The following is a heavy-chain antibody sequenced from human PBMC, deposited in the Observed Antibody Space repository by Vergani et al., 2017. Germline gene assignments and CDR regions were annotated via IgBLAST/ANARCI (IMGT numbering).Heavy chain of an antibody. CDR3: VRDSXRADLRGVYWFDT. CDR1: GASITSGSFY. Sequence: QVHLNEAGPGLVKPSQTLSLTCTVSGASITSGSFYWSWIRQPAGKVLEWIGRIHASGTKNYNPSLRSRVTLSVDTSKNQLSLKMISMTAADTAVYYCVRDSXRADLRGVYWFDTWGQGTLVSVSS. V-gene: IGHV4-61*02. J-gene: IGHJ5*02. CDR2: IHASGTK. D-gene: IGHD3-10*01.